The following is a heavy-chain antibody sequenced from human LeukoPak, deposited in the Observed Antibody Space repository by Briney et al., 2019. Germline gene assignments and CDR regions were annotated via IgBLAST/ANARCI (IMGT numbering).Heavy chain of an antibody. J-gene: IGHJ6*02. D-gene: IGHD6-13*01. V-gene: IGHV3-33*01. CDR3: AREGSSSSSCYYYGMDV. Sequence: GRSLRLSCAASGFTFSSYGMHWVRQAPGKGLEWVAVIWYDGSNKYYADSVKGRFTISRDNSKSTLYLQMNSLRAEDTAVYYCAREGSSSSSCYYYGMDVWGQGTTVTVSS. CDR1: GFTFSSYG. CDR2: IWYDGSNK.